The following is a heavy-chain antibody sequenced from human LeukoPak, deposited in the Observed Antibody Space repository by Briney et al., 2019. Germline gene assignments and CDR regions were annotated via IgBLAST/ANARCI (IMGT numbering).Heavy chain of an antibody. Sequence: GESLRLSCAASGFTFSSYGMHWVRQAPGKGLEWVAVIWYDGSNKYYADSVKGRFTISRDNSKNTLYLQMNSLRAEDTAVYYCARGPDIVATIVDYWGQGTLVTVSS. CDR3: ARGPDIVATIVDY. CDR1: GFTFSSYG. J-gene: IGHJ4*02. D-gene: IGHD5-12*01. CDR2: IWYDGSNK. V-gene: IGHV3-33*01.